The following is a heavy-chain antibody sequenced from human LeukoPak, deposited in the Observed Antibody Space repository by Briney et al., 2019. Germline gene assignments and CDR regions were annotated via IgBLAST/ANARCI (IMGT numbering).Heavy chain of an antibody. Sequence: PSETLSLTCTVSGGSISSYYWSWIRQPPGKGLEWIGYIYYSGSTNYNPSLKSRVTISVDTSKNQFSLKLSSVTAADTAVYYCARQGQWLVDAFDIWGQGTMVTVSS. CDR1: GGSISSYY. J-gene: IGHJ3*02. V-gene: IGHV4-59*08. CDR2: IYYSGST. D-gene: IGHD6-19*01. CDR3: ARQGQWLVDAFDI.